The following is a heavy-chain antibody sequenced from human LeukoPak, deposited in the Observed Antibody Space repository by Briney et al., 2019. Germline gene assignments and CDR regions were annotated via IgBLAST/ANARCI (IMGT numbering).Heavy chain of an antibody. Sequence: ASVKVSCKASGGTFSSYAISWVRQATGQGLEWMGWMNPNSGNTGYAQKFQGRVTMTRNTSISTAYMELSSLRSEDTAVYYCARGSVLRLLEWLNPWGQGTLVTVSS. CDR2: MNPNSGNT. CDR3: ARGSVLRLLEWLNP. CDR1: GGTFSSYA. V-gene: IGHV1-8*02. J-gene: IGHJ5*02. D-gene: IGHD3-3*01.